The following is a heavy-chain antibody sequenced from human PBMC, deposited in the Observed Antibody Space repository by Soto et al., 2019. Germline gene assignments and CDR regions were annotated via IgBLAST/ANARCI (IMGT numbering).Heavy chain of an antibody. CDR1: GYTFTIYY. J-gene: IGHJ4*02. CDR2: ITPSGGST. Sequence: QVQLVQSGAEVKKPGASVKVSCKASGYTFTIYYMHWVRQAPGQGLEWMGIITPSGGSTSYAQMFQGRVTMTRDTSTSTVYMELSSLRSEDTAIYYCARSRDRFDYWGQGTLVTVSS. V-gene: IGHV1-46*01. CDR3: ARSRDRFDY.